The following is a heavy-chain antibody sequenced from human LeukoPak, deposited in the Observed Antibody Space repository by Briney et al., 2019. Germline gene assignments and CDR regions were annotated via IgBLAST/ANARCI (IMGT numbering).Heavy chain of an antibody. CDR2: FYTGGNT. Sequence: GGSLRLSCAGSGITVSKNYMSWVRQSPGKGLEWVSLFYTGGNTYYADSVKGRFTLSRDNSKNTVYLQMNSLRVEDTAVYFCASISDLLFYFDSWGQGTPVTVSS. J-gene: IGHJ4*02. CDR1: GITVSKNY. CDR3: ASISDLLFYFDS. V-gene: IGHV3-66*01.